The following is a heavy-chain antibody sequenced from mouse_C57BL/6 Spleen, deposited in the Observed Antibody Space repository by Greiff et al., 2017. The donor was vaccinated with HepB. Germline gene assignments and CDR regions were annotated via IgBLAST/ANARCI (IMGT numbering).Heavy chain of an antibody. CDR1: GYAFRSYW. V-gene: IGHV1-80*01. CDR2: IYPGDGDT. CDR3: TTYAQEYFDY. D-gene: IGHD3-1*01. Sequence: QVQLQQSGAELVQPGASVKISCKASGYAFRSYWMNWVKQRPGTGLEWIGQIYPGDGDTHYNAKFKGKATLTADKSTSYAYLQLSSLPSEDSAVYFCTTYAQEYFDYWGQDTTLTVSS. J-gene: IGHJ2*01.